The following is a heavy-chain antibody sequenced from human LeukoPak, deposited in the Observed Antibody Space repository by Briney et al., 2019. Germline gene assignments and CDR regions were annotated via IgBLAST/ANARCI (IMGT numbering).Heavy chain of an antibody. J-gene: IGHJ5*02. CDR2: ISSSGSYT. CDR1: GFTFRDYY. V-gene: IGHV3-11*06. CDR3: AREGVA. Sequence: GGALRLSWAASGFTFRDYYMNWIRQAPVKGLEWVSYISSSGSYTNYADSVKGRFTISGDNAKNSLYLQMNSLRAEDTAVYYCAREGVAWGQGTLVTVSS.